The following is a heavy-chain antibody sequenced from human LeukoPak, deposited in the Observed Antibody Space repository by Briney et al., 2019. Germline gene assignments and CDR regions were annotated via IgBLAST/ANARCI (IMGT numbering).Heavy chain of an antibody. CDR3: AELGITMIGGV. CDR1: GFTFDDYA. J-gene: IGHJ6*04. CDR2: ISWNSGSI. D-gene: IGHD3-10*02. V-gene: IGHV3-9*01. Sequence: GGSLRLSCVASGFTFDDYAMHWVRQAPGKGLEWVSGISWNSGSIGYADSVKGRFTISRDNAKNSLYLQMNSLRAEDTAVYYCAELGITMIGGVWGKGTTVTISS.